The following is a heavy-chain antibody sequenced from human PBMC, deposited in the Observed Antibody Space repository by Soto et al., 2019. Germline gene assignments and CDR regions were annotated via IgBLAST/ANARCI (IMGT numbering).Heavy chain of an antibody. CDR2: IYYSGST. D-gene: IGHD3-3*01. Sequence: SETLSLTCTVSGDSVSSGSYYWTWIRQPPGKGLEWIGYIYYSGSTNYNPSLKSRVTISVDRSKNQFSLRLYSLTAADTAVYYCARYYDFWSGFFHWGQGTLVTVSS. J-gene: IGHJ4*02. V-gene: IGHV4-61*01. CDR3: ARYYDFWSGFFH. CDR1: GDSVSSGSYY.